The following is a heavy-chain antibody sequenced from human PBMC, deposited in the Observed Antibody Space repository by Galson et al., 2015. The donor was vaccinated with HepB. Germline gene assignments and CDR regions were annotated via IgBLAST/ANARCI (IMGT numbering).Heavy chain of an antibody. D-gene: IGHD3-16*01. Sequence: SVKVSCKASGGTFSSHSLSWVRQAPGQGLEWMGGIIPIFGTANYAQKFQGRVTITADKSTSTAYMELSSLRSEDTAVYYCARDPDYDPNIFDIWGQGTMVTVSS. J-gene: IGHJ3*02. CDR3: ARDPDYDPNIFDI. CDR2: IIPIFGTA. CDR1: GGTFSSHS. V-gene: IGHV1-69*06.